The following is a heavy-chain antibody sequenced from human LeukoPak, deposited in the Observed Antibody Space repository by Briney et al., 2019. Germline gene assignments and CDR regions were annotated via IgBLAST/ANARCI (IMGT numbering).Heavy chain of an antibody. J-gene: IGHJ5*02. CDR1: GGSMNGYY. V-gene: IGHV4-59*01. Sequence: ASETLSLTCNVSGGSMNGYYWSWVRQPPGKALEWIGYIYSSGSTYYNPSLKSRVTISIGTSKNQFSLKLTSVTAADTAVYYCAKGRYSSPFWWFDPWGQGTLVTVSS. CDR2: IYSSGST. D-gene: IGHD6-6*01. CDR3: AKGRYSSPFWWFDP.